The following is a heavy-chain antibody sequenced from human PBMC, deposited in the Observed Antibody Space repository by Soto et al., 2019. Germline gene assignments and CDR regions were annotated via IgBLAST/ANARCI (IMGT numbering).Heavy chain of an antibody. V-gene: IGHV3-33*01. J-gene: IGHJ6*02. D-gene: IGHD1-20*01. CDR1: GFTFSSYG. CDR3: ARDFYNWNVDYYYYGMDV. Sequence: PGGSLRLSCAASGFTFSSYGMHWVRQAPGKGLEWVAVIWYDGSNKYYADSVKGRFTISRDNSKNTLYLQMNSLRAEDTAVYYCARDFYNWNVDYYYYGMDVYGQASTVTVSS. CDR2: IWYDGSNK.